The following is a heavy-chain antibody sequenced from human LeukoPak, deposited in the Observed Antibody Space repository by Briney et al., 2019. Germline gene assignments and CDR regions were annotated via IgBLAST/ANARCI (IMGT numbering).Heavy chain of an antibody. CDR2: INAGNGNT. J-gene: IGHJ4*02. V-gene: IGHV1-3*01. CDR3: ARVGAAAGPYYFDY. CDR1: GYTFTGYY. D-gene: IGHD6-13*01. Sequence: ASVKVSCKASGYTFTGYYMHWVRQAPGQRLEWMGWINAGNGNTKYSQKFQGRVTITGDTSASTAYMELSSLRSEDTTVYYCARVGAAAGPYYFDYWGQGTLVTVSS.